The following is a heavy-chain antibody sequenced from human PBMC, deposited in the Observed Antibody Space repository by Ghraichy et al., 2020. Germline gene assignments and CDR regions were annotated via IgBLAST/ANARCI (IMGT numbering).Heavy chain of an antibody. J-gene: IGHJ4*02. CDR2: TGTTGDT. CDR1: GFTFSSYD. Sequence: GGSLRLSCAASGFTFSSYDMNWVRQGIGKGLEWVSATGTTGDTYYLDSVKGRFTISRENAKNSLYLQMNSLRAEDTAVYYCTRSPPGSRFKIDHWGQGTLVTVSS. V-gene: IGHV3-13*01. CDR3: TRSPPGSRFKIDH. D-gene: IGHD3-10*01.